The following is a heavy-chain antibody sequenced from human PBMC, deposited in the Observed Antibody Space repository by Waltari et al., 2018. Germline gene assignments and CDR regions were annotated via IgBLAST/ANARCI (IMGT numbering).Heavy chain of an antibody. CDR3: ARILVGAHYDAFDI. J-gene: IGHJ3*02. D-gene: IGHD1-26*01. V-gene: IGHV3-33*01. CDR1: GFTFRSYG. Sequence: QVQLVESGGGVVQPGRSLRLSCAASGFTFRSYGMHWVRQAPGKGLEWVAVIWYDGSNKYYADSVKGRFTISRDNSKNTLYLQMNSLRAEDTAVYYCARILVGAHYDAFDIWGQGTMVTVSS. CDR2: IWYDGSNK.